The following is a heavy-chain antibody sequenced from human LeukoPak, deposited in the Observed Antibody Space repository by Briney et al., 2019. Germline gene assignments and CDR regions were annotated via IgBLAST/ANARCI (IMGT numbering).Heavy chain of an antibody. Sequence: QPGGSLRLSCAASGFTFSSYWMSWVRQAPGKGLEWVANIKQDGSEKYYVDSVKGRFTISRDNVKNSLYLQMTSLRAEDTAVFYCARYSYGSGTSFDPWGQGTLVTVSS. J-gene: IGHJ5*02. CDR3: ARYSYGSGTSFDP. D-gene: IGHD3-10*01. CDR1: GFTFSSYW. V-gene: IGHV3-7*01. CDR2: IKQDGSEK.